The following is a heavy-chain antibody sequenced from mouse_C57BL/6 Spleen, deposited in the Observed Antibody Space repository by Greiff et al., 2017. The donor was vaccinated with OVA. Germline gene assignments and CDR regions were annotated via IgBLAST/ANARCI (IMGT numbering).Heavy chain of an antibody. D-gene: IGHD4-1*02. J-gene: IGHJ3*01. CDR2: ISSGSSTI. CDR1: GFTFSDYG. Sequence: DVKLVESGGGLVKPGGSLKLSCAASGFTFSDYGMHWVRQAPEKGLEWVAYISSGSSTIYYADTVKGRFTISRDNAKNTLFLQMTSLRAEDTAMYYCATPTGTLSAWFAYWGQGTLVTVSA. V-gene: IGHV5-17*01. CDR3: ATPTGTLSAWFAY.